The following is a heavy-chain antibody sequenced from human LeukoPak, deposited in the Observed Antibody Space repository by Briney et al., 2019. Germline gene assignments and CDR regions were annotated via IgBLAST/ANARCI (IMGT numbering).Heavy chain of an antibody. CDR1: GGSIINSIYH. J-gene: IGHJ6*02. V-gene: IGHV4-39*01. Sequence: SETLSLTCAVSGGSIINSIYHWGWIRQPPGEGLEWIGSIHHTGPTYYNPSLKSRLTISVDTSNNQFSLKLRSVTAADTAVYYCARHSGLAMANYYGMDAWGQGTTVTVPS. D-gene: IGHD6-19*01. CDR2: IHHTGPT. CDR3: ARHSGLAMANYYGMDA.